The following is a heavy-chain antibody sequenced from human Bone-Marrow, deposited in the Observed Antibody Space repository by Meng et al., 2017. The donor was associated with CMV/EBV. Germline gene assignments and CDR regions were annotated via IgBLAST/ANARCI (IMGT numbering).Heavy chain of an antibody. D-gene: IGHD4-23*01. J-gene: IGHJ6*02. Sequence: GESLKISCAASGFTVSSNYMSWVRQAPGKGLEWVSVIYSGGSTYYADSVKGRFTISRDNAKNSLYLQMNSLRAEDTAVYYCARVGNGGSRPTVGVYYYYGMDVWGQGTTVTVSS. CDR2: IYSGGST. CDR1: GFTVSSNY. CDR3: ARVGNGGSRPTVGVYYYYGMDV. V-gene: IGHV3-53*01.